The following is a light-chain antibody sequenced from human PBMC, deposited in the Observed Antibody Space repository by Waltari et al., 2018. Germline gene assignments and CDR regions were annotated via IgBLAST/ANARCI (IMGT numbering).Light chain of an antibody. V-gene: IGLV2-14*01. CDR3: SSFTSSSTLRV. Sequence: QSALTQPASVSGSPGQSLTLSCTGTSSYVGGYTYVSWYQQHPGNAPKLMIYDVTKPPSGVSTRFSGSKSGNTASLTISGLQAEDEADYYCSSFTSSSTLRVFGGGTKLTVL. CDR1: SSYVGGYTY. J-gene: IGLJ3*02. CDR2: DVT.